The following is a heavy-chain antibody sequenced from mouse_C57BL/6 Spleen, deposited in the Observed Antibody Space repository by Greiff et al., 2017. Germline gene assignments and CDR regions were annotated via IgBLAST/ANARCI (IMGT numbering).Heavy chain of an antibody. Sequence: VQLKESVAELVRPGASVKLSCTASGFNIKNTYMHWVKQRPEQGLEWIGRIDPANGNTKYAPKFQGKATITADTSSNTSYLQLSSLTSEDTAIYYCARHYYGSSYAMDYWGQGTSVTVSS. CDR3: ARHYYGSSYAMDY. CDR1: GFNIKNTY. J-gene: IGHJ4*01. CDR2: IDPANGNT. D-gene: IGHD1-1*01. V-gene: IGHV14-3*01.